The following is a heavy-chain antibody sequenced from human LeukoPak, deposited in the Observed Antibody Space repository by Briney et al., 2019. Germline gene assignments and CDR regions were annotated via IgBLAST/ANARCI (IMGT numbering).Heavy chain of an antibody. D-gene: IGHD3-22*01. CDR3: AKYITMIVVVISDAFDI. J-gene: IGHJ3*02. V-gene: IGHV3-23*01. Sequence: GGSLRLSCAASGFTFSSHWMSWVRQAPGKGLEWVSAISGSGGSTYYADSVKGRFTISRDNSKNTLYLQMNSLRAEDTAVYYCAKYITMIVVVISDAFDIWGQGTMVTVSS. CDR1: GFTFSSHW. CDR2: ISGSGGST.